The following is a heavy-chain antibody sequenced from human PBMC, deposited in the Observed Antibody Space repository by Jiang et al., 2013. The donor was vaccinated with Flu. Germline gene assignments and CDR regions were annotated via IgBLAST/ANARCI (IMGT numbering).Heavy chain of an antibody. CDR1: GFDLQWRC. CDR3: TTDPGGSWYGHFDY. V-gene: IGHV3-73*01. J-gene: IGHJ4*02. CDR2: IRNKVNNYAT. D-gene: IGHD6-13*01. Sequence: VQLVESGGGLVQPGGSRETTPVQPPGFDLQWRCYALGPPGFRKGLEWVGRIRNKVNNYATAYAASVKGRFAVSRDDSKNTAYLQMNSLKTEDTAVYYCTTDPGGSWYGHFDYWGQGTLVTVSS.